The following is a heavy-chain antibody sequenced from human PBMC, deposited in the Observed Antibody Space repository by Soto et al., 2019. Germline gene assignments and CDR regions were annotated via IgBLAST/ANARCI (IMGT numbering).Heavy chain of an antibody. D-gene: IGHD3-10*01. CDR2: IIPIVGTA. CDR1: GGTFSSYA. CDR3: ARDGENTMVRGVINYYYGMDV. Sequence: QVQLVQSGAEVKKPGSSVKVSCKASGGTFSSYAISWVRQAPGQGLEWMGGIIPIVGTANYAQKFQGRVTITADKSSSTAYRELSSLRSEYTAEYYCARDGENTMVRGVINYYYGMDVWGQGTTVTVSS. V-gene: IGHV1-69*06. J-gene: IGHJ6*02.